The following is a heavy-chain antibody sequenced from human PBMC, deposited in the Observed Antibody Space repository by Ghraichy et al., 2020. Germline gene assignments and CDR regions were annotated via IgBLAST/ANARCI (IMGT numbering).Heavy chain of an antibody. CDR2: IYYSGST. D-gene: IGHD3-9*01. CDR1: GGSISSSSYY. V-gene: IGHV4-39*01. CDR3: ARRKILTGYTFDY. J-gene: IGHJ4*02. Sequence: SETLSLTCTVSGGSISSSSYYWGWIRQPPGKGLEWIGSIYYSGSTYYNPSLKSRVTISVDTSKNQFSLKLSSVTAADTAVYYCARRKILTGYTFDYWGQGTLVTVSS.